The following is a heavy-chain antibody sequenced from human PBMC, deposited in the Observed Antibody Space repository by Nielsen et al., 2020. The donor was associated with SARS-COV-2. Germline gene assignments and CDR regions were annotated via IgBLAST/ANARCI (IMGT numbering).Heavy chain of an antibody. CDR3: ARDRLFNYPLDY. Sequence: SETLSLTCTVSRGSISTTSYYWSWIRQPPGKGLEWIGYIYYSGSTNYNPSLKSRVTISVDTSKNQFSLKLSSVTAADTAVYYCARDRLFNYPLDYWGQGTLVTVSS. D-gene: IGHD3-22*01. V-gene: IGHV4-61*01. CDR2: IYYSGST. CDR1: RGSISTTSYY. J-gene: IGHJ4*02.